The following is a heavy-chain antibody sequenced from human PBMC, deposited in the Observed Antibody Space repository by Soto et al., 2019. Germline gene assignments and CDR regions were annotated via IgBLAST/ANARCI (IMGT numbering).Heavy chain of an antibody. J-gene: IGHJ4*01. V-gene: IGHV3-33*01. D-gene: IGHD6-6*01. CDR1: GFTFSSYG. CDR2: IWYDGSNK. CDR3: ARGKQLEDYFDY. Sequence: RRLSCAASGFTFSSYGMHWVRQAPGKGLEWVAVIWYDGSNKYYADSVKGRFTISRDNSKNTLYLQMNSLRAEDTAVYYCARGKQLEDYFDYWGHGTLVTVSP.